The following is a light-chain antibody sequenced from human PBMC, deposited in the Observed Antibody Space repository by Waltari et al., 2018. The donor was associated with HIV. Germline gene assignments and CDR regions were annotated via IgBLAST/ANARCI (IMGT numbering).Light chain of an antibody. CDR1: QTVSSNY. J-gene: IGKJ2*01. CDR2: GAS. V-gene: IGKV3-20*01. CDR3: QQYGSSPYT. Sequence: VLTQSPGTLSLSPGARATLSCRASQTVSSNYLAWYHQKPGQTPRLLIYGASSRATGIPGRFSGSGSGTDFTLTISRLEPEDFAVYYCQQYGSSPYTFGQGTKLEIK.